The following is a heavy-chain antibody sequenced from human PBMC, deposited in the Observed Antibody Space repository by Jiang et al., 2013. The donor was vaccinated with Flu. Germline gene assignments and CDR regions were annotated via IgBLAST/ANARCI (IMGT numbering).Heavy chain of an antibody. D-gene: IGHD5-18*01. V-gene: IGHV4-34*01. J-gene: IGHJ4*02. CDR1: GGSFSGYY. Sequence: LLKPSETLSLTCAVYGGSFSGYYWSWIRQPPGKGLEWIGEINHSGSTNYNPSLKSRVTISVDTSKNQFSLKLSSVTAADTAVYYCARGGDHGYSYGHFDYWGQGTLVTVSS. CDR3: ARGGDHGYSYGHFDY. CDR2: INHSGST.